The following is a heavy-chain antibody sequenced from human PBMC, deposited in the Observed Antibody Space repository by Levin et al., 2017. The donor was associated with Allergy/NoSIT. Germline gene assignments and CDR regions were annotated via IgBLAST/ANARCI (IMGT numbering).Heavy chain of an antibody. CDR1: GYTFTGYY. Sequence: ASVKVSCKASGYTFTGYYMHWVRQAPGQGLEWMGWINPNSGGTNYAQKFQGRVTMTRDTSISTAYMELSRLRSDDTAVYYCARGTQDSSSWYDWFDPWGQGTLVTVSS. J-gene: IGHJ5*02. D-gene: IGHD6-13*01. CDR2: INPNSGGT. V-gene: IGHV1-2*02. CDR3: ARGTQDSSSWYDWFDP.